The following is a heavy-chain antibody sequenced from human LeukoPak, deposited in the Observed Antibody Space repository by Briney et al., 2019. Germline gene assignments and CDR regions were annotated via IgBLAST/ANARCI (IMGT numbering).Heavy chain of an antibody. CDR2: IYHSGST. Sequence: PSQTLSLTCAVSGGSISSGGYSWSWIRQPPGKGLEWIGYIYHSGSTYYNPSLKSRVTISVDRSKNQFSLKLSSVTAADTAVYYCAREARAAAGIFTPDYWGQGTLVTVSS. D-gene: IGHD6-13*01. CDR1: GGSISSGGYS. J-gene: IGHJ4*02. V-gene: IGHV4-30-2*01. CDR3: AREARAAAGIFTPDY.